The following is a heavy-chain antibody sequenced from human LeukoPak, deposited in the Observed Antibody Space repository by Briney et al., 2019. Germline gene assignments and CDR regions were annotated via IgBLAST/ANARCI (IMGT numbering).Heavy chain of an antibody. D-gene: IGHD3-22*01. CDR3: ARDGYYYDSSGIDY. J-gene: IGHJ4*02. CDR2: IYSGGST. Sequence: GGSLRLSCAASGFTVSSNYMSWVRQAPGKGLEWVSVIYSGGSTYYADSVKGRFTISRDNSKNTLYLQMNSLRAEDTAVYYCARDGYYYDSSGIDYWGQGTLVTVSS. V-gene: IGHV3-66*01. CDR1: GFTVSSNY.